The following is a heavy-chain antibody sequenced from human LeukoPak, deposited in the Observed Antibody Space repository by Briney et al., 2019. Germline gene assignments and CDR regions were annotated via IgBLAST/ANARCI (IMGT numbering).Heavy chain of an antibody. CDR1: GGSISSYY. CDR2: FYTSGST. V-gene: IGHV4-4*07. Sequence: SSETLSLTCIVSGGSISSYYWTWIRQPAGKGLEWLGRFYTSGSTNYNPSLKSRVTMSVDTSKNQFSLKLSSVTAADTAMYYCARGCSGGSCYSGSAFDYWGQGTLVTVSS. J-gene: IGHJ4*02. D-gene: IGHD2-15*01. CDR3: ARGCSGGSCYSGSAFDY.